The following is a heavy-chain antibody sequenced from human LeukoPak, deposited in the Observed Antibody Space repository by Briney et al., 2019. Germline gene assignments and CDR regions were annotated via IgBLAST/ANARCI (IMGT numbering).Heavy chain of an antibody. J-gene: IGHJ4*02. CDR1: GGSISSGTYY. CDR2: IYTSGST. Sequence: TSETLSLTCTVSGGSISSGTYYWSWIRQPAGKGLEWIGRIYTSGSTNYNPSLKSRVTISVDTSKNQFSLKLSSVTAADTAVYYCARDYYDSSGYYYHDYWGQGTLVTVSS. V-gene: IGHV4-61*02. CDR3: ARDYYDSSGYYYHDY. D-gene: IGHD3-22*01.